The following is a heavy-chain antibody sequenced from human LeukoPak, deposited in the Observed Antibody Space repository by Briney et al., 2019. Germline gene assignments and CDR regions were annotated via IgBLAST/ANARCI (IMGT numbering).Heavy chain of an antibody. CDR1: GFTFSDYY. CDR3: AGGQLWLPFFDY. V-gene: IGHV3-11*01. J-gene: IGHJ4*02. D-gene: IGHD5-18*01. Sequence: GGSLRLSCAASGFTFSDYYMSWIRQAPGKGLEWVSYISSSGSTIYYADSVKGRFTISRDNAKNLLYLQMNSLRAEDTAVYYCAGGQLWLPFFDYWGQGTLVTVSS. CDR2: ISSSGSTI.